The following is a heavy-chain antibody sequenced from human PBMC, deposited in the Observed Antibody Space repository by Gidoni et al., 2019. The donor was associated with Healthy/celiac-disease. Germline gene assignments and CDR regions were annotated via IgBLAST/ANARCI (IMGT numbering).Heavy chain of an antibody. J-gene: IGHJ4*02. Sequence: EVQLVESGGGLVQPGGSLRLSCAASGFTFSSYSMNWVRPAPGKGLEWVSYISSSSSTIYYADSVKGRFTISRDNAKNSLYLQMNSLRDEDTAVYYCARDTSFDFRWYFDYWGQGTLVTVSS. CDR1: GFTFSSYS. CDR2: ISSSSSTI. V-gene: IGHV3-48*02. CDR3: ARDTSFDFRWYFDY. D-gene: IGHD3-9*01.